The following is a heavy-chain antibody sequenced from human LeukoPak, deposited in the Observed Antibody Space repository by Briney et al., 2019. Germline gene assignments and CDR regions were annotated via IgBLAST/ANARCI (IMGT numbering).Heavy chain of an antibody. V-gene: IGHV4-34*01. CDR1: GGSFSGYY. J-gene: IGHJ6*02. Sequence: SETLSLTCAVYGGSFSGYYWNWIRQSPGKGLEWIGEINHRGSTNFNPSLKSRVTMSVDTTQRQFSLRLSSVTAADTAVYYCARDEVLTQQLAIYYYYGMDVWGQGTTVTVSS. CDR2: INHRGST. CDR3: ARDEVLTQQLAIYYYYGMDV. D-gene: IGHD6-13*01.